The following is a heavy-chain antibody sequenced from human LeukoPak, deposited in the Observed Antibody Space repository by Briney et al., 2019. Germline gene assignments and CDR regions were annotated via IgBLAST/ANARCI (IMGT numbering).Heavy chain of an antibody. D-gene: IGHD3-22*01. CDR3: ARAVPPSYYYDSQTFDP. Sequence: SETLSDTCTGAGGSISSSSYCLGGIRQPPGRRLGCHRSIYYSGSTYYNPSLKSRVTISVDTSKNQFSLKLSSVTAADTAVYYCARAVPPSYYYDSQTFDPWGQGTLVTVSS. J-gene: IGHJ5*02. V-gene: IGHV4-39*01. CDR2: IYYSGST. CDR1: GGSISSSSYC.